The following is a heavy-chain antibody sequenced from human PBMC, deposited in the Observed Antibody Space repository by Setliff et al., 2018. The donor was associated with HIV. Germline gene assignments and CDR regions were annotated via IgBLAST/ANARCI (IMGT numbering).Heavy chain of an antibody. Sequence: GGSLRLSCAASGFTFSNAWMNWVRQAPGKGLEWVANIKQDGSERYYVDSVKGRFTISRDNTNNSLYLHMNSLRAEDTAVYYCARAAAYFNFWTGYHPHAFDIWGQGTMVTVSS. D-gene: IGHD3-3*01. V-gene: IGHV3-7*01. CDR3: ARAAAYFNFWTGYHPHAFDI. J-gene: IGHJ3*02. CDR1: GFTFSNAW. CDR2: IKQDGSER.